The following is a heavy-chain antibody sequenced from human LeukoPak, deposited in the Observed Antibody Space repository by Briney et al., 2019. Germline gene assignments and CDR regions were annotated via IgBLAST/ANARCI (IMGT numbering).Heavy chain of an antibody. J-gene: IGHJ3*02. D-gene: IGHD3-22*01. CDR1: GYTFISYY. V-gene: IGHV1-46*01. CDR2: INPSGGST. Sequence: GASVKVSCKASGYTFISYYMHWVRQAPGQGLEWMGIINPSGGSTSYAQKFQGRVTMTRDMSTSTVYMELSSLRSEDTAVYYCARGQSYYDSSAYYYDGDAFDIWGQGTMVTVSS. CDR3: ARGQSYYDSSAYYYDGDAFDI.